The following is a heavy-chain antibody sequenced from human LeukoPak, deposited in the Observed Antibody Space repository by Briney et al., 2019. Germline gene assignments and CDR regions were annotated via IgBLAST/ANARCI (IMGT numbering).Heavy chain of an antibody. CDR1: GFTVSSNY. J-gene: IGHJ4*02. CDR3: TRPPTYYYDSSGYFPHGY. D-gene: IGHD3-22*01. Sequence: PGGSLRLSCAASGFTVSSNYMSWVRQAPGKGLEWVGFIRSKAYGGTTEYAASVKGRFTISRDDSKSIAYLQMNSLKTEDTAVYYCTRPPTYYYDSSGYFPHGYWGQGTLVTVSS. V-gene: IGHV3-49*04. CDR2: IRSKAYGGTT.